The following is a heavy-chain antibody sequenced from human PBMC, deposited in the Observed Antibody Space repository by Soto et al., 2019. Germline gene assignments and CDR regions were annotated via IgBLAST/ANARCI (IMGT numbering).Heavy chain of an antibody. J-gene: IGHJ4*02. Sequence: PSETLSLTCTVSGGSVSSGSYYWSWIRQPPGKGLEWIGYIYYSGSTNYNPSLKSRVTISVDTSKNQFSLKLSSVTAADTAVYYCARSTVTNLFDYWGLGTLVTVSS. D-gene: IGHD4-17*01. CDR2: IYYSGST. CDR1: GGSVSSGSYY. CDR3: ARSTVTNLFDY. V-gene: IGHV4-61*01.